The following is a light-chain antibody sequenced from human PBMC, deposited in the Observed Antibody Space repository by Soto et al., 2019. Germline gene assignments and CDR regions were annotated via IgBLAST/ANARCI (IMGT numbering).Light chain of an antibody. CDR3: SSYTSSSTLDV. V-gene: IGLV2-14*01. J-gene: IGLJ1*01. Sequence: QSALTQPASVSGSPGQSITISCTGTSSDVGGYNYVSWYQQHPGKAPKLMIYDVSNRPSGVSNRFSGSKSGNTASLTISGLQAEDEDDYYCSSYTSSSTLDVFGTGTQLTVL. CDR1: SSDVGGYNY. CDR2: DVS.